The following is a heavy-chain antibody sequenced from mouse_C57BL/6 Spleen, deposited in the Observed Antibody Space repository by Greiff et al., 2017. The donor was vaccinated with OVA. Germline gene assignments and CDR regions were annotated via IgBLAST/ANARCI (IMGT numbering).Heavy chain of an antibody. Sequence: EVQRVESGGGLVQPGGSMKLSCVASGFTFSNYWMNWVRQSPEKGLEWVAQIRLKSDNYATHYAESVKGRFTISRDDSKSSVYLQMNNLRAEDTGIYYCTGLRSTMITYYAMDYWGQGTSVTVSS. J-gene: IGHJ4*01. D-gene: IGHD2-4*01. V-gene: IGHV6-3*01. CDR3: TGLRSTMITYYAMDY. CDR2: IRLKSDNYAT. CDR1: GFTFSNYW.